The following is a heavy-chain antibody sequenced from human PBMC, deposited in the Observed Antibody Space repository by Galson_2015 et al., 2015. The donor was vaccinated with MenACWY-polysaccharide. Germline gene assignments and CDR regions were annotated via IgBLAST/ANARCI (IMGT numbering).Heavy chain of an antibody. CDR3: ARVEKYSGSYYILH. D-gene: IGHD1-26*01. Sequence: ETLSLTCTVSGGSVNSVTYYWAWLRQPPGEGLEWIGFIYYTGRTNYNPSLKSRVTISLDTSKNQFSLKLSSVTAADTAVYYCARVEKYSGSYYILHWGQGTLVTVSS. CDR2: IYYTGRT. CDR1: GGSVNSVTYY. J-gene: IGHJ4*02. V-gene: IGHV4-61*01.